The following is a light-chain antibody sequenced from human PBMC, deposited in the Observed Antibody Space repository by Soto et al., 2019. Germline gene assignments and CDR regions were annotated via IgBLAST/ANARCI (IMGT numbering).Light chain of an antibody. CDR2: GVS. CDR1: QGISSL. V-gene: IGKV1-9*01. Sequence: DIQLTQSPPFLSASVGDRVTLTCRASQGISSLLAWYQQKPGKAPKLLIYGVSTLQSGVPSRFSGSGSGTDFSLTIINLKPEDFATYHCQQLNSYPYTFGQGTKVDIK. J-gene: IGKJ2*01. CDR3: QQLNSYPYT.